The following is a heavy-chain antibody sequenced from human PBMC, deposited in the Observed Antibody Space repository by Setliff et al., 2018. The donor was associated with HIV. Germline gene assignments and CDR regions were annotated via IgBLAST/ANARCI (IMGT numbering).Heavy chain of an antibody. CDR2: VYNSGIT. CDR3: ARSQPDTIFGVVIFDY. Sequence: SETLSLTCAVSGGSVSSPSYYWGWIRQPPGKGLEWIGSVYNSGITFKNPSLKSRVSISVDRSGNQFSLRLTSMTAADTAVYYCARSQPDTIFGVVIFDYWVQGKMVTVSS. J-gene: IGHJ4*02. V-gene: IGHV4-39*01. CDR1: GGSVSSPSYY. D-gene: IGHD3-3*01.